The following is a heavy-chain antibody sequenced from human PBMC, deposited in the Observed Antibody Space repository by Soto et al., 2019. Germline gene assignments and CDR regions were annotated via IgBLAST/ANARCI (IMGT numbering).Heavy chain of an antibody. J-gene: IGHJ4*02. Sequence: QVQLQESGPGLVKPLETLSLICTVSGGSISTYYWSWIRQPPGKGLEWIGYIYGSGSTKYSPSLKSRVTMSVDTTNNQFYLKLAYVTAADTAVYCCAREDYFDSGGFPIWGQGTLVTVSS. CDR2: IYGSGST. CDR1: GGSISTYY. D-gene: IGHD3-22*01. CDR3: AREDYFDSGGFPI. V-gene: IGHV4-59*01.